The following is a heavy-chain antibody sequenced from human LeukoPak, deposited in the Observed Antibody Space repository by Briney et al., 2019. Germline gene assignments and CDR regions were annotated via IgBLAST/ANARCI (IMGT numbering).Heavy chain of an antibody. V-gene: IGHV4-34*01. CDR3: ARGLGQDYYDSSGYSAFDY. D-gene: IGHD3-22*01. Sequence: SETLSLTCAVYGGSFSGYYWSWIRQPPGKGLEWIGEINHSGSTNYNPSLKSRVTISVDTSKNQFSLKLSSVTAADTAVYYCARGLGQDYYDSSGYSAFDYWGQGTLVTVSS. CDR2: INHSGST. J-gene: IGHJ4*02. CDR1: GGSFSGYY.